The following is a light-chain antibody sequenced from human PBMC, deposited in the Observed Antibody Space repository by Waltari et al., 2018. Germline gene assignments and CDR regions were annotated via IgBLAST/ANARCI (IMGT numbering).Light chain of an antibody. J-gene: IGKJ1*01. CDR1: QGLFSSSNNKNY. CDR2: WAS. Sequence: DIVMTQSQGFLAVSVGERATNSCKYSQGLFSSSNNKNYLAWYQQKPGQPPKELFYWASTRESVLPTRVGASWSGTDFTLTISSLPAEDVAVYYCQQYFNTPRTFGQGTKVEIK. CDR3: QQYFNTPRT. V-gene: IGKV4-1*01.